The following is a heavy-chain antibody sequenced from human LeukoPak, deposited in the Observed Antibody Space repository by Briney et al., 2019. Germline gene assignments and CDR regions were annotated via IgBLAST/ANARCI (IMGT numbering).Heavy chain of an antibody. CDR2: IRYDGSNK. CDR1: GFTFSSYG. J-gene: IGHJ3*02. D-gene: IGHD2-2*01. V-gene: IGHV3-30*02. CDR3: AKGPIPCSSTSCPRGAFDI. Sequence: GGSLRLSCAASGFTFSSYGMHWVRQAPGKGLEWVAFIRYDGSNKYYADSVKGRFTISRDNSKNTLYLQMNSLRAEDTAIYYCAKGPIPCSSTSCPRGAFDIWGQGTLVTVSS.